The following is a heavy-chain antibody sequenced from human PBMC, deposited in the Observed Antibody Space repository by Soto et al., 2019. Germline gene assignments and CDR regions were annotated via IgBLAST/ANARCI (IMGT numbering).Heavy chain of an antibody. CDR2: ISWNSGSI. CDR1: GFTFDDYA. V-gene: IGHV3-9*01. CDR3: AKDGPLRGYYGMDV. Sequence: GGSLRLSCAASGFTFDDYAMHWVRQAPGKGLEWVSGISWNSGSIGYADSVKGQFTISRDNAKNSLYLQMNSLRAEDTALYYCAKDGPLRGYYGMDVWGQGTTVTVSS. J-gene: IGHJ6*02.